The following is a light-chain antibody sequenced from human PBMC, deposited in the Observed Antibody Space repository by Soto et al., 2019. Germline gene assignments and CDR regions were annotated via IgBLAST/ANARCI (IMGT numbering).Light chain of an antibody. V-gene: IGKV3-20*01. CDR1: QSVRSIY. CDR2: DTS. Sequence: EIVLTQSPWTLSLSPGERATLSCGASQSVRSIYVAWYQQRPSHTPRLLIYDTSKRATGIPDRFSGSGSGTDFTLTISRLEPEDFAVYYCQQYGSTPWSFGQGTKVDIK. J-gene: IGKJ2*01. CDR3: QQYGSTPWS.